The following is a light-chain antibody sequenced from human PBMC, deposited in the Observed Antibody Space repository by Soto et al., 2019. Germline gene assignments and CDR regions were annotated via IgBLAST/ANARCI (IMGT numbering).Light chain of an antibody. CDR1: NSNIGSHT. CDR2: SNT. Sequence: QSVLTQPPSASGTPGQRIAISCSGGNSNIGSHTVNWFQQLPGTAPRLLIYSNTQRPSGVPDRLSGSKSGTSASLAISGLQSEYEGDYYCATWDDSLNGVVFGGGTKVSVL. V-gene: IGLV1-44*01. J-gene: IGLJ2*01. CDR3: ATWDDSLNGVV.